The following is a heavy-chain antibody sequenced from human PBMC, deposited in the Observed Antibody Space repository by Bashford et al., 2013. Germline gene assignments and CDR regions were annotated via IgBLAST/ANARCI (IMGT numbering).Heavy chain of an antibody. Sequence: GGSLRLSCAASGFTFSNYGMNWVRQAPGKGLEWVSSISSSSSYIYYADSVKGRFTISRDNAKNSLFLQMNSLRAEDTAVYYCARGRWELPWEFDYWGQGTLVTVSS. V-gene: IGHV3-21*01. CDR1: GFTFSNYG. CDR3: ARGRWELPWEFDY. J-gene: IGHJ4*02. D-gene: IGHD1-26*01. CDR2: ISSSSSYI.